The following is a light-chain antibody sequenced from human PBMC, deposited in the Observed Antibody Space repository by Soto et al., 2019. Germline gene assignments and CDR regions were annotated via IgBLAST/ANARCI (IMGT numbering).Light chain of an antibody. CDR3: LQYESYPYT. CDR2: GAS. J-gene: IGKJ2*01. Sequence: DIQMTQSPSSLSSSVGDRVIIFCRASHGIANYLALFQQKPEKAPKCLIYGASSLQSGVPSKFSGSGFGTDFTLTIHSRQPEDFAAYYCLQYESYPYTFGQGTKLQIK. CDR1: HGIANY. V-gene: IGKV1-16*02.